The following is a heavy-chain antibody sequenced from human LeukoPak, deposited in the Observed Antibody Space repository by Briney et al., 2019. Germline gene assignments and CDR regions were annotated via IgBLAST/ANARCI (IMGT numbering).Heavy chain of an antibody. J-gene: IGHJ5*02. CDR3: AKEAGYDILTGYHLNWFDP. CDR2: IIPIFGTA. Sequence: SVKVSCKASGGTFSSYAISWVRQAPGQGLEWMGGIIPIFGTANYAQKFQGRVTITADESTSTAYMELSSLRSEDTAAYYCAKEAGYDILTGYHLNWFDPWGQGTLVTVSS. D-gene: IGHD3-9*01. CDR1: GGTFSSYA. V-gene: IGHV1-69*13.